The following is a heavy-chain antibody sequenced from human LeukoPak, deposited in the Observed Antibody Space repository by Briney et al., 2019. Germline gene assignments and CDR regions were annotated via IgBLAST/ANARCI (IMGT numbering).Heavy chain of an antibody. Sequence: GESLKISCKGSGYSFTSYWIGWVRQMPGKGLEWMGIIYPGDSDTRYSPSFQGQVTISADKSISTAYLQWSSLQAADTAMYYCARQFKYCSGGSCYQYYLDYWGQRTLLTVSS. CDR2: IYPGDSDT. D-gene: IGHD2-15*01. V-gene: IGHV5-51*01. CDR3: ARQFKYCSGGSCYQYYLDY. J-gene: IGHJ4*02. CDR1: GYSFTSYW.